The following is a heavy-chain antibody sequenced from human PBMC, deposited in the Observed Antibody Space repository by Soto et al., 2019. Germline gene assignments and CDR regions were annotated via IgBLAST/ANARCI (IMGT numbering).Heavy chain of an antibody. V-gene: IGHV3-30-3*01. J-gene: IGHJ6*02. CDR2: IAYDGSNA. Sequence: QVQLVESGGGVVQPGGSLRLSCAASGFTFRNYAMHWVRQAPGKGLECLAVIAYDGSNAFYRDSVKGRFTISRDNSTNTLYLHMNSLSSEYTGVYSCARGERKEILKVVVALPGVYVVDIWGQGNTLTVSS. CDR1: GFTFRNYA. CDR3: ARGERKEILKVVVALPGVYVVDI. D-gene: IGHD1-26*01.